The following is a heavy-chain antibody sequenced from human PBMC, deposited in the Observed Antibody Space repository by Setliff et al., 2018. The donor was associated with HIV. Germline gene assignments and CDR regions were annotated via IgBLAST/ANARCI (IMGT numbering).Heavy chain of an antibody. CDR3: ARDHGGNSGYNWFDP. CDR2: IKPNSGDT. CDR1: GYTFTGYH. J-gene: IGHJ5*02. Sequence: ASVKVSCKASGYTFTGYHMHWVRQAPGQGLEWVGRIKPNSGDTNYAQNFQGRVTMTRDTSFSTAYTSIRTTYMELTNLKSDDTAVYYCARDHGGNSGYNWFDPWGQGTLVTVSS. D-gene: IGHD2-21*02. V-gene: IGHV1-2*02.